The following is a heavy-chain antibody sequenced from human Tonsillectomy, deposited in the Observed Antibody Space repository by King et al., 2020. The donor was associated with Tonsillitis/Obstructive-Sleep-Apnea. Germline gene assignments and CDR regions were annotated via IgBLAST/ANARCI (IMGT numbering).Heavy chain of an antibody. CDR2: MYYSGRT. CDR3: ARLHHYYDSSGYYQFDS. J-gene: IGHJ4*02. D-gene: IGHD3-22*01. CDR1: GGSISSSSYY. Sequence: VQLQESGPGLVKPSETLSLTCTVSGGSISSSSYYWGWIRQPPGKGLEWIGSMYYSGRTYYNPSLKSRVTIPADTSKNQFSLKLSSVTAADTAVYYCARLHHYYDSSGYYQFDSWGQGKLVTVSS. V-gene: IGHV4-39*01.